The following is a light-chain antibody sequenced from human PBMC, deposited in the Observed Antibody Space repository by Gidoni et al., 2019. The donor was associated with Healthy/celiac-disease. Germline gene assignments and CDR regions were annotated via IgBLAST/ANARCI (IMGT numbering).Light chain of an antibody. J-gene: IGKJ3*01. CDR2: GAS. Sequence: EIVMTQSPATLSVSPGERATLPCRASQSVSSNLAWYQQKPGQAPRLLIYGASTRATGIPARFSGSGSGTEFTLTISSLQSEDFAVYYCQQYNNWPPNFTFGPGTKSGYQT. CDR3: QQYNNWPPNFT. CDR1: QSVSSN. V-gene: IGKV3-15*01.